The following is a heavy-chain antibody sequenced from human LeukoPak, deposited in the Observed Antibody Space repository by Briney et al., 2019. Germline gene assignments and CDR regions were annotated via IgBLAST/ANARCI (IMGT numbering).Heavy chain of an antibody. CDR2: ISYDGSNK. CDR3: ARDRRIVGAGDAFDI. V-gene: IGHV3-30*04. D-gene: IGHD1-26*01. J-gene: IGHJ3*02. CDR1: GFTFSSYA. Sequence: GGSLRLSCAASGFTFSSYAMHWARQAPGKGLEWVAVISYDGSNKYYADSVKGRFTISRDNSKNTLYLQMNSLRAEDTAVYYCARDRRIVGAGDAFDIWGQGTMVTVSS.